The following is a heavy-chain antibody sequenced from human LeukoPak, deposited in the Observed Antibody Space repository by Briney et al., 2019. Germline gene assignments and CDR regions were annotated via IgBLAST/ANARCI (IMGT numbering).Heavy chain of an antibody. V-gene: IGHV4-39*01. J-gene: IGHJ4*02. CDR3: ASLRERSFYARGFDY. CDR1: GGSISSSSYY. D-gene: IGHD2-2*01. Sequence: SETLSLTCTVSGGSISSSSYYWGWIRQPPGKGLEWIGSIYYSGSTYYNPSLKSRVTISVDTSKNQFSLKRSSVTAADTAVYYCASLRERSFYARGFDYWGQGALVTVSS. CDR2: IYYSGST.